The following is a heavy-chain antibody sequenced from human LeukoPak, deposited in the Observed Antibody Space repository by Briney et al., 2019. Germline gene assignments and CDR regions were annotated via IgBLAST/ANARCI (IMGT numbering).Heavy chain of an antibody. CDR1: GFSFSNYG. CDR3: AKDSYSSSWYVIHF. CDR2: TSSDGGNK. J-gene: IGHJ4*02. Sequence: GRSLRLSCAASGFSFSNYGMHWVRQAPGKGLEWVAVTSSDGGNKYYTDPVKGRFTISRDNSKNTLYLQMNSLRAEDTAVYYCAKDSYSSSWYVIHFWGQGTLVTVSS. V-gene: IGHV3-30*18. D-gene: IGHD6-13*01.